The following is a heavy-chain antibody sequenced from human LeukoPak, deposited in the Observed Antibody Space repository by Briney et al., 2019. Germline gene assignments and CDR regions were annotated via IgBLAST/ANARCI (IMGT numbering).Heavy chain of an antibody. D-gene: IGHD4-17*01. J-gene: IGHJ3*02. CDR3: ARGPTVTTDAFDI. Sequence: GGSLRLSCAASGFTVSSNYMSWVRQAPGKGLEWVSVIYSGGSTYYADSVKGRFTISRDNSKNTLYLQMNSLRAEDTAVYYCARGPTVTTDAFDIWGQGTIVTVSS. CDR1: GFTVSSNY. V-gene: IGHV3-53*01. CDR2: IYSGGST.